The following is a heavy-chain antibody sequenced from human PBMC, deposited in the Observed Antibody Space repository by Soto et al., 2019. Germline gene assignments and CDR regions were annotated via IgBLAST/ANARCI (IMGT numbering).Heavy chain of an antibody. V-gene: IGHV1-24*01. J-gene: IGHJ4*02. Sequence: GCPVEGCCKGFGYTLPGVFMHRGWPGPGRGVGVMGVFDAEDGAASYAQNFQGRVTMTVDTSTDTAYMEVTSLRSEDTAVYYCATDLFPDYADAWVTFRPADYWGQGTQVTVSS. CDR3: ATDLFPDYADAWVTFRPADY. CDR2: FDAEDGAA. CDR1: GYTLPGVF. D-gene: IGHD3-16*02.